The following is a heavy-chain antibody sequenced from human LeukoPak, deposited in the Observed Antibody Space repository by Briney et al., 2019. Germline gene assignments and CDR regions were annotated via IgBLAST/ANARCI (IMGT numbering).Heavy chain of an antibody. J-gene: IGHJ6*02. CDR2: IYYSGST. Sequence: PSETLSLTCTVSGGSISSGGYYWSWIRQHPGKGLEWIGYIYYSGSTYYNPSLKSRVTISVDTSKNQFSLKLSSVTAADTAVYYCARGMAPLRYFDWLLPGMDVWGQGTTVTVSS. D-gene: IGHD3-9*01. CDR3: ARGMAPLRYFDWLLPGMDV. V-gene: IGHV4-31*03. CDR1: GGSISSGGYY.